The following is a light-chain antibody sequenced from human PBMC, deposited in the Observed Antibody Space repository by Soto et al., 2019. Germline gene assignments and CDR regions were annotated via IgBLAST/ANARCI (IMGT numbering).Light chain of an antibody. V-gene: IGLV4-69*01. CDR1: SGHSSYV. CDR2: LNSDGSH. J-gene: IGLJ2*01. CDR3: QTWGTGIVV. Sequence: QLVLTQSPSASASLGASVKLTCTLSSGHSSYVIAWHQQQPEEGPRYLMKLNSDGSHTKGDGIPDRFSCSSSGAERYLTISSLQSEDEADYYCQTWGTGIVVFGGGTKLTVL.